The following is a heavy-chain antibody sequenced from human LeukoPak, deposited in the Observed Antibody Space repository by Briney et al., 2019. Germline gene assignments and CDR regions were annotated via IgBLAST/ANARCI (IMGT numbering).Heavy chain of an antibody. CDR2: INSDGSST. Sequence: GGSLRLSCAASGFTFSGYWMHWVRQAPGKGLVWVSRINSDGSSTSYADSVKGRFTISRDNAKNTLYLQMNSLRAEDTAVYYCARWGVVPAFDYWGQGTLVTVSS. CDR1: GFTFSGYW. J-gene: IGHJ4*02. CDR3: ARWGVVPAFDY. V-gene: IGHV3-74*01. D-gene: IGHD2-2*01.